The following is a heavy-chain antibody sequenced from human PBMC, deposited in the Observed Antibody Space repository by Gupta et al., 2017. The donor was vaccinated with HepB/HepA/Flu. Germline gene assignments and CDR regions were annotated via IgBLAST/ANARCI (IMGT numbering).Heavy chain of an antibody. CDR3: ARIQRYCSSTTCPRTIDY. D-gene: IGHD2-2*01. CDR1: GFTFSDYY. V-gene: IGHV3-11*04. J-gene: IGHJ4*02. CDR2: ISNVDTI. Sequence: QVQLVDSGGDLVKPGGSLRLSCAASGFTFSDYYMTWIRQAPGRGLEWVSYISNVDTIYYADSVKGRFTVSRDNAKNSLYLEMNSLRAEDTAVYYCARIQRYCSSTTCPRTIDYWGQGTLVTVSS.